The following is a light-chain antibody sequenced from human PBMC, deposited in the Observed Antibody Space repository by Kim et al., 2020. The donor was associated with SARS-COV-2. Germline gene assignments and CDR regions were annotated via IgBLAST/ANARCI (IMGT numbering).Light chain of an antibody. Sequence: DVQLTQSPSTLSASVGDRVIITCRASQSVSRSLAWYQQKPGKAPNLLISEASNLDNGVPSRFSGSGSGTEFTLTISSLQPDDFATYYCQQYNAYSTFGQGTKVDIK. CDR2: EAS. CDR1: QSVSRS. V-gene: IGKV1-5*03. CDR3: QQYNAYST. J-gene: IGKJ1*01.